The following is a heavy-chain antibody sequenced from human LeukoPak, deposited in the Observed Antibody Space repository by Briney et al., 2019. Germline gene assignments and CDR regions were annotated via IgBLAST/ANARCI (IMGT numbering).Heavy chain of an antibody. J-gene: IGHJ4*02. D-gene: IGHD3-22*01. Sequence: SETLSLTCTVSGGSIRSGSHYWAWIRQPPGKGLERIGSIYYSGSTYYNPSLENRVTISIDTSKNHFSLKLSSLSAADTSVYYCAKRDDSGGNLVDLWGQGTLVTVS. CDR3: AKRDDSGGNLVDL. CDR1: GGSIRSGSHY. V-gene: IGHV4-39*02. CDR2: IYYSGST.